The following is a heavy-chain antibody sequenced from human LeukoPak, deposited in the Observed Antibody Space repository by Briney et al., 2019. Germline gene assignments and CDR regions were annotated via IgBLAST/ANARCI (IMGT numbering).Heavy chain of an antibody. CDR2: ISSSSIYI. CDR1: GFTFSSYS. J-gene: IGHJ6*03. D-gene: IGHD3-3*01. V-gene: IGHV3-21*01. Sequence: GGSLRLSCAASGFTFSSYSMNWVRQAPGKGLEWVSSISSSSIYIYYADSVKGRFTISRDNAKNSLYLQMNSLRAEDTAVYYCARDNPYYDFWSGYPPYYYYYMDVWGKGTTVTVSS. CDR3: ARDNPYYDFWSGYPPYYYYYMDV.